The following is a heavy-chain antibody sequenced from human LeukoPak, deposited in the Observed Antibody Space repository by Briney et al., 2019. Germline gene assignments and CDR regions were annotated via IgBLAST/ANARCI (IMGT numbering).Heavy chain of an antibody. D-gene: IGHD4/OR15-4a*01. V-gene: IGHV1-2*02. J-gene: IGHJ4*02. CDR2: IKPDSGAT. CDR3: ARDHDYGPDY. CDR1: GYTFTGYY. Sequence: ASVKVSCRASGYTFTGYYVHWVRQAPGQGLEWMGWIKPDSGATNFAQNFQGRVTMTSDTSINTAYMELSSLTSDDTAMYYCARDHDYGPDYWGQGTLVTVSA.